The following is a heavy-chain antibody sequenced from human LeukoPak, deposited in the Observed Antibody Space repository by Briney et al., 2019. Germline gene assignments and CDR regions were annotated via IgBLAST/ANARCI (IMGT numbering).Heavy chain of an antibody. Sequence: GESLKISCKGSGYSFTSYWIGWVRQMPGKGLEWMGIIYPGDSDTRYSPSFQGQVTISADKSISTAYLQWSSLKASDTAMYYCARQALYYYGSGSYGFDYWGQGILVTVSS. CDR1: GYSFTSYW. CDR3: ARQALYYYGSGSYGFDY. V-gene: IGHV5-51*01. D-gene: IGHD3-10*01. CDR2: IYPGDSDT. J-gene: IGHJ4*02.